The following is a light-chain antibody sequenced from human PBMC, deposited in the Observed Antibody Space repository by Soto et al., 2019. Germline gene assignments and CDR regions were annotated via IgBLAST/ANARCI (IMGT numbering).Light chain of an antibody. V-gene: IGLV2-14*01. CDR2: DVS. CDR3: SSYRSSSLVV. CDR1: SSDVGGYNF. J-gene: IGLJ2*01. Sequence: QSALTQPASVSGSPGQSITISCTGTSSDVGGYNFVSWYQQHPGKAPKLMIYDVSNRPSGVSNRFSGSKSGNTASLTISGLQPEDEADYYCSSYRSSSLVVFGGGTQLTVL.